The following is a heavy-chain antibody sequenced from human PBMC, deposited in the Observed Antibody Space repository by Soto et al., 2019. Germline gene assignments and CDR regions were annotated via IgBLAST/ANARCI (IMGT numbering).Heavy chain of an antibody. Sequence: QVQLQESGPGLVKPSQTLSLTCTVSGGSISSGGYFWSWIRQPPGKGLEWIGFIYYSGSTYYNPSRKSPFTISVDTSRNQISLKMSTVPSAVTAGYYCAGETAASYYYRVMDRWGQGTTVTVSS. CDR3: AGETAASYYYRVMDR. D-gene: IGHD3-22*01. CDR1: GGSISSGGYF. V-gene: IGHV4-31*01. CDR2: IYYSGST. J-gene: IGHJ5*02.